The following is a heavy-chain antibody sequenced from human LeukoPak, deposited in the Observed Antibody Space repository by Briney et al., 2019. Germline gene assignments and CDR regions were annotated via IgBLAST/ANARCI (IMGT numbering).Heavy chain of an antibody. D-gene: IGHD6-19*01. V-gene: IGHV4-61*01. J-gene: IGHJ4*02. CDR2: IYYSGST. CDR1: GGSVSSGSYY. CDR3: ARWYSSGWAFDY. Sequence: SETLSLTCTVSGGSVSSGSYYWSWIRQPPGEGLEWIGYIYYSGSTNYNPSLKSRVTISVDTSKNQFSLKLSSVTAADTAVYYCARWYSSGWAFDYWGQGTLVTVSS.